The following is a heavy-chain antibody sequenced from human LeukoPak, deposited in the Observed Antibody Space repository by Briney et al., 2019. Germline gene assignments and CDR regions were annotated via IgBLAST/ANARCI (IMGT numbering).Heavy chain of an antibody. D-gene: IGHD6-6*01. CDR2: INPNSGGT. J-gene: IGHJ4*02. V-gene: IGHV1-2*02. CDR3: AREGEQQLVPHYYFDY. CDR1: GYTFTGYY. Sequence: ASVKVSCKASGYTFTGYYMHWVRQAPGQGLEWMGWINPNSGGTNYAQKFQGRVTMTRDTSISTAYMELSRLRSDDTAVYYCAREGEQQLVPHYYFDYWGQGTLVTVSS.